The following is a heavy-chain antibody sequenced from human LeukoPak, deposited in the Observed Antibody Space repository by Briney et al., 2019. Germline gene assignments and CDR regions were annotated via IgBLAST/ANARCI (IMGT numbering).Heavy chain of an antibody. CDR1: GGSFSGYY. CDR2: INHSGST. V-gene: IGHV4-34*01. D-gene: IGHD6-19*01. CDR3: ARGRVAGTSYYFDY. Sequence: PSETLSLTCAVYGGSFSGYYWSWIRQPPGKGLEWIGVINHSGSTNYNPSLKSRVTISVDTSKNQFSLKLSSVTAADTAVYYCARGRVAGTSYYFDYWGQGTLVTVSS. J-gene: IGHJ4*02.